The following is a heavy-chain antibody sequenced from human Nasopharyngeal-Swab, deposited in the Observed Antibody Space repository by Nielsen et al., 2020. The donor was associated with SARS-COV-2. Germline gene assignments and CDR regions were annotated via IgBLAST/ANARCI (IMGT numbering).Heavy chain of an antibody. Sequence: AGSLRLSCAASGFTFSDYYMSWIRQAPGKGLEWVSYISSSGSTIYYADSVKGRFTISRDNAKNSLYLQMNSLRAEDTAVYYCARGLDTAMLPYYGMDVWGQGTTVTVSS. CDR1: GFTFSDYY. D-gene: IGHD5-18*01. CDR2: ISSSGSTI. V-gene: IGHV3-11*01. CDR3: ARGLDTAMLPYYGMDV. J-gene: IGHJ6*02.